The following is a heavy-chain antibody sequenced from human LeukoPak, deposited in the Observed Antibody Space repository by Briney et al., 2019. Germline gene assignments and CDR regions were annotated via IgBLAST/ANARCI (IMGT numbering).Heavy chain of an antibody. CDR3: AREYYGGYIDY. Sequence: GGSLRLSCAASGFAFSTYSMHWVRQAPGKGLESVSAISSNGGSTYYANSVKGRFTISRDNSKNTLYLQMGSLRAEDMAVYYCAREYYGGYIDYWGQGTLVTVSS. CDR2: ISSNGGST. V-gene: IGHV3-64*01. D-gene: IGHD2-21*01. J-gene: IGHJ4*02. CDR1: GFAFSTYS.